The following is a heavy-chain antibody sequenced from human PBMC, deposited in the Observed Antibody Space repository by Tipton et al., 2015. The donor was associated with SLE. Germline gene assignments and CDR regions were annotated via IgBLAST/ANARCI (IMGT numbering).Heavy chain of an antibody. D-gene: IGHD6-13*01. V-gene: IGHV4-31*03. CDR1: GASISSGGYY. CDR2: INHGGST. J-gene: IGHJ6*03. Sequence: TLSLTCTVSGASISSGGYYWSWIRQHPGEGLEWIGYINHGGSTNYNPSLKSRVTISVDTSKNQFSLKLSSVTAADTAVYYCARVSGGIAYMDVWGKGTTVTFSS. CDR3: ARVSGGIAYMDV.